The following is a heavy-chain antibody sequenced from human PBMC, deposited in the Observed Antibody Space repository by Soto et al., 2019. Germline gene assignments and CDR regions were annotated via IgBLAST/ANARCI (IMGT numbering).Heavy chain of an antibody. CDR3: ASLGYDYVWGSYRPHAFDI. D-gene: IGHD3-16*02. V-gene: IGHV1-18*01. Sequence: ASVKVSCKASGYTFTSYGISWVRQAPGQGLEWMGWISAYNGNTNYAQKLQGRVTMTTDTSTSTAYMELGSLRSDDTAVYYCASLGYDYVWGSYRPHAFDIWGQGTMVTVSS. J-gene: IGHJ3*02. CDR2: ISAYNGNT. CDR1: GYTFTSYG.